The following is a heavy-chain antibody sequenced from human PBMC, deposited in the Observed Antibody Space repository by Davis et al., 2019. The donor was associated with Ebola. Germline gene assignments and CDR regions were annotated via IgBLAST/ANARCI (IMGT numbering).Heavy chain of an antibody. Sequence: GESLKISCIASGFRVSDYGMHWVRQAPGKGPEWVALIWKDGRPGSYIGSVKGRFTVSRDESKNTVYLQMSSLRAEDTAVYYCARDGVLVWSYVGTFDQWGQGTLVAVSS. CDR2: IWKDGRPG. D-gene: IGHD3-3*01. CDR3: ARDGVLVWSYVGTFDQ. V-gene: IGHV3-33*01. CDR1: GFRVSDYG. J-gene: IGHJ4*02.